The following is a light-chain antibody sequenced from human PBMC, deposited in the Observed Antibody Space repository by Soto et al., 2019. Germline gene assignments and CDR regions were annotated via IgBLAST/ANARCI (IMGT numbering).Light chain of an antibody. V-gene: IGKV3-20*01. J-gene: IGKJ2*02. CDR3: QQYGSSPRT. CDR1: QSVSSNY. Sequence: IVLTQSPGTLSLSPGERATLSCRASQSVSSNYLAWYQQKPGPGPRLLIFGASSRLTGIPDRISGSVSGTDFTLTISILETEDVGVYYCQQYGSSPRTFGQGTKVEIK. CDR2: GAS.